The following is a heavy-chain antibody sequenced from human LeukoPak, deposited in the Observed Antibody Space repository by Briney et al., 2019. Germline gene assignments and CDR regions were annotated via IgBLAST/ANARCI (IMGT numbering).Heavy chain of an antibody. J-gene: IGHJ6*03. D-gene: IGHD6-6*01. CDR3: ARLPGGQQLVPPYYYYYYMDV. Sequence: GGSLRLSCAASGFTFSSYGMHWVRQAPGKGLEWVAVIWYDGSNKYYADSVKGRFTISRDNSKNTLYLQMNSLRPEDTAVYYCARLPGGQQLVPPYYYYYYMDVWGKGTTVTVSS. CDR1: GFTFSSYG. V-gene: IGHV3-33*01. CDR2: IWYDGSNK.